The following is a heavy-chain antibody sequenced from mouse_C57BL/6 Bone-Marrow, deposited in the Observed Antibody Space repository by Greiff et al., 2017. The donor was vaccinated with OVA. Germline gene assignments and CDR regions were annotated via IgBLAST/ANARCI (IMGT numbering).Heavy chain of an antibody. D-gene: IGHD1-1*01. Sequence: EVQLQQSGPELVKPGASVKISCKASGYTFTDYYMNWVKQSHGKSLEWIGDINPNNGGTSYNQKFKGKATLTVDKSSSTAYMELRRLTSEDSAVYYCARYYGSSYAMDYWGQGTSVTVSS. CDR2: INPNNGGT. J-gene: IGHJ4*01. V-gene: IGHV1-26*01. CDR1: GYTFTDYY. CDR3: ARYYGSSYAMDY.